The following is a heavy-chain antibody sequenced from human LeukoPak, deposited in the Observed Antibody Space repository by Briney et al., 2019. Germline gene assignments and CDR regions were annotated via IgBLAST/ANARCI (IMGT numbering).Heavy chain of an antibody. Sequence: SETLSLTCTVSGGSISSYYWSWIRQPPGKGLEWIGYIYYSGSTNYNPSLKSRVTISVDTSKNQFSLKLSSVTAADTAVYYCARVASTRTQLRYFDWLSRGRFDIWGQGTMVTVSS. D-gene: IGHD3-9*01. J-gene: IGHJ3*02. CDR1: GGSISSYY. V-gene: IGHV4-59*01. CDR2: IYYSGST. CDR3: ARVASTRTQLRYFDWLSRGRFDI.